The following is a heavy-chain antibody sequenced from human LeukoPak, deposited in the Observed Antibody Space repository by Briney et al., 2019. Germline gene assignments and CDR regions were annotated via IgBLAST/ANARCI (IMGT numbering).Heavy chain of an antibody. J-gene: IGHJ4*02. V-gene: IGHV3-30*02. CDR2: IRYDGGNQ. CDR3: AKDLRSRIAAAGAPDY. Sequence: QTGGSLRLSCAASGFTFSSYGMHWVRQTPGKGLECVAFIRYDGGNQYYTDSVKGRFTISRDNSKNTIYLQMNSLRAEDTAVYYCAKDLRSRIAAAGAPDYWGQGTLVTVSS. CDR1: GFTFSSYG. D-gene: IGHD6-13*01.